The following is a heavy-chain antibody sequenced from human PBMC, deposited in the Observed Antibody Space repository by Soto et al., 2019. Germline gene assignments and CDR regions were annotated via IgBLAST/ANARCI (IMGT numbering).Heavy chain of an antibody. CDR2: IYYRGST. Sequence: TLSLTSTVSDFSSSSGGYYWSWIRQHTGNGLEWIGYIYYRGSTYYNQSLKSRVTISVDTSKNQCSLKLSSVTAADTAVYYCAREGRLSSGWYEGYYYYGMGVWGQGTTVTVSS. D-gene: IGHD6-19*01. CDR3: AREGRLSSGWYEGYYYYGMGV. CDR1: DFSSSSGGYY. J-gene: IGHJ6*02. V-gene: IGHV4-31*03.